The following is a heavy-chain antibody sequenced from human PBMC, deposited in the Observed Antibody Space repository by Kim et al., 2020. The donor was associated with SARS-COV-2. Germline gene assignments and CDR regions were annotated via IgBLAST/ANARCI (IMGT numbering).Heavy chain of an antibody. J-gene: IGHJ3*02. V-gene: IGHV3-48*02. D-gene: IGHD1-1*01. CDR1: GFTFSSYS. CDR2: ISSSSSTI. Sequence: GGSLRLSCAASGFTFSSYSMNWVRQAPGKGLEWVSYISSSSSTIYYADSVKGRFTISRDNAKNSLYLQMNSLRDEDTAVYYCARDNNPPMMGDAFDIWGQGTMVTVSS. CDR3: ARDNNPPMMGDAFDI.